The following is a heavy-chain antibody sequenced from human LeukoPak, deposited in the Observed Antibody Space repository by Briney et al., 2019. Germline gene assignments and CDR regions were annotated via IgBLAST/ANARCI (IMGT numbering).Heavy chain of an antibody. D-gene: IGHD3-10*01. Sequence: ASVKVSCKASGYTFTSHFMHWVRQAPGQGLEWMGWINPNSGGTNYAQKFQGRVTMTRDTSISTAYMELSRLRSDDTAVYYCARDPMYYYGSGSYLDYYMDVWGKGTTVTVSS. CDR3: ARDPMYYYGSGSYLDYYMDV. CDR1: GYTFTSHF. CDR2: INPNSGGT. V-gene: IGHV1-2*02. J-gene: IGHJ6*03.